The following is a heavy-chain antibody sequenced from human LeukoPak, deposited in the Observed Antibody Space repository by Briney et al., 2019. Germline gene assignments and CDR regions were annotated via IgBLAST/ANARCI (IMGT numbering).Heavy chain of an antibody. CDR3: TRSYSGVLAHFDY. J-gene: IGHJ4*02. CDR1: GFNVSSNF. D-gene: IGHD5-12*01. V-gene: IGHV3-66*01. Sequence: GGSLRLSCAASGFNVSSNFMSWVRQAPGRGLEWVSFIYSGGSTSYTDSVKGRFTISRDTSKNTLYLQMNSLRVEDTAVYYCTRSYSGVLAHFDYWGQGTLVTVSS. CDR2: IYSGGST.